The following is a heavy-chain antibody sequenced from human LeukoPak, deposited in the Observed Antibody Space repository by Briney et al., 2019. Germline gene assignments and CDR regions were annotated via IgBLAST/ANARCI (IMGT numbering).Heavy chain of an antibody. D-gene: IGHD6-13*01. CDR3: ARDETKPAAGLEY. Sequence: PSETLSLTCTVSGASVSSGSYYLTWIRQPPGKGLEWIGYVYYSGTTNYNPSLKSRVTISIDLSKNQFSLKLSSVTAADTAIYYCARDETKPAAGLEYWGQGALVTVSS. CDR1: GASVSSGSYY. J-gene: IGHJ4*02. CDR2: VYYSGTT. V-gene: IGHV4-61*01.